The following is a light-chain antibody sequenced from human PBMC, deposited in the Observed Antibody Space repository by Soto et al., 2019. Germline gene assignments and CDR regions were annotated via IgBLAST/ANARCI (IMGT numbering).Light chain of an antibody. J-gene: IGKJ1*01. Sequence: DIQMTQSPSCLSASVGDRVTFTYRASQGISNYLAWYQQKPGKVPKLMIYAASTLQSGVPSRFSGSGSGTDFPLTISSLQPEDVATYYCQKYNSALTWTFGQGTKVEIK. CDR3: QKYNSALTWT. CDR1: QGISNY. V-gene: IGKV1-27*01. CDR2: AAS.